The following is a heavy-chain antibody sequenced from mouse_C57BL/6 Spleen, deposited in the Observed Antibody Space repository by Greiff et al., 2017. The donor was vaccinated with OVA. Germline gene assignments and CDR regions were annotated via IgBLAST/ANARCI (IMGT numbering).Heavy chain of an antibody. CDR2: ISSGGSYT. CDR1: GFTFSSYG. J-gene: IGHJ3*01. D-gene: IGHD2-4*01. V-gene: IGHV5-6*01. CDR3: ARPDYDYEGFAY. Sequence: EVKVVESGGDLVKPGGSLKLSCAASGFTFSSYGMSWVRQTPDKRLEWVATISSGGSYTYYPDSVKGRFTISRDNAKNTLYLQMSSLKSEDTAMYYCARPDYDYEGFAYWGQGTLVTVSA.